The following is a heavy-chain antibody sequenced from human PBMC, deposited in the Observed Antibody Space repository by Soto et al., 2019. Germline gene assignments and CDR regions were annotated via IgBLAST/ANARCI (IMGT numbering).Heavy chain of an antibody. CDR2: ISWNSVSI. V-gene: IGHV3-9*01. CDR3: SKDLGDSSAWPTDY. CDR1: GFTFDDYS. D-gene: IGHD6-19*01. J-gene: IGHJ4*02. Sequence: GGSLRLSCAASGFTFDDYSIHWVRQAPGKGLEWVSGISWNSVSIGYADSVKGRFTISRDNAKNSLYLQMNSLRAEDTALYYCSKDLGDSSAWPTDYWGQGTLVAVFS.